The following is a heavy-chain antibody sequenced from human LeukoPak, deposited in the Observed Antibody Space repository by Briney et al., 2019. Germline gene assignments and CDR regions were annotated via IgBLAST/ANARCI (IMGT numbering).Heavy chain of an antibody. J-gene: IGHJ1*01. D-gene: IGHD6-6*01. CDR2: IYHSEST. V-gene: IGHV4-59*01. Sequence: SETLSLTCTVSGGSISTYYWNWIRQPPGKGLEWIGYIYHSESTNYNPSLQSRVTISVDTSKNQFSLNLNSVTAADTAVYYCARGGAARLHFQNWGQGTLVTVSS. CDR3: ARGGAARLHFQN. CDR1: GGSISTYY.